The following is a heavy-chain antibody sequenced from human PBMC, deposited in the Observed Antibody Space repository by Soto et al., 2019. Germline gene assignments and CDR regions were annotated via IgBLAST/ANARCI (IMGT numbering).Heavy chain of an antibody. CDR3: AHSGHDILTGYYKVPFHSPYYYYYYGKDV. J-gene: IGHJ6*02. V-gene: IGHV2-5*02. Sequence: SGPTLVNPTQTLTLTCTFSGFSLSTSGVGVGWIRQPPGKALEWLALIYWDDDKRYSPSLKSRLTITKDTSKNQVVLTMTNMDPVDTATYYCAHSGHDILTGYYKVPFHSPYYYYYYGKDVWGQGTTVTGSS. CDR2: IYWDDDK. CDR1: GFSLSTSGVG. D-gene: IGHD3-9*01.